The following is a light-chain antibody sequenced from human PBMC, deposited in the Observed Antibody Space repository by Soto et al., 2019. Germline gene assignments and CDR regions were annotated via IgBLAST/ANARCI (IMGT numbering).Light chain of an antibody. V-gene: IGLV2-14*01. Sequence: QSALTQPASVSGSPGQSITISCTGTSSDIGAYNYVSWYQQTPGKAPKLMIYDVSKRPSGVSNRFSGSKSGNTASLTISGVLAEDEADYYCSSFTGSTTWVFGGGTKVTVL. CDR3: SSFTGSTTWV. CDR1: SSDIGAYNY. CDR2: DVS. J-gene: IGLJ3*02.